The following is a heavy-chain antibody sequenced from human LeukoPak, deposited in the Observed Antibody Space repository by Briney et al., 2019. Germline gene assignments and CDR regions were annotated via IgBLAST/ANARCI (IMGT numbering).Heavy chain of an antibody. CDR1: GFSLSGHW. V-gene: IGHV3-74*01. Sequence: GGSLRLSCIASGFSLSGHWMHWARQLPGKGLVWVSRISPTGSTTSYADSVKGRFTVSRDNAKNTLYLQVNNLRAEDTAVYYCARGPNSNWSGLDFWGQGTLLTVSS. J-gene: IGHJ4*02. CDR2: ISPTGSTT. CDR3: ARGPNSNWSGLDF. D-gene: IGHD6-6*01.